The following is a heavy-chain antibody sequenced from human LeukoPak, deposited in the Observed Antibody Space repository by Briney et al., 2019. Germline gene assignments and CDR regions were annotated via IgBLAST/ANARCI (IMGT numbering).Heavy chain of an antibody. V-gene: IGHV4-34*01. CDR2: INHSGST. CDR1: GGSLSGYY. D-gene: IGHD5-18*01. Sequence: PSETLSLTCAVYGGSLSGYYWSWIRQPPGKGLEWIGEINHSGSTNYNPSLKSRVTISVDTSKNQFSLKLSSVTAADTAVYYCARAVRGRGYGLNYWDQGTLVTVSS. J-gene: IGHJ4*01. CDR3: ARAVRGRGYGLNY.